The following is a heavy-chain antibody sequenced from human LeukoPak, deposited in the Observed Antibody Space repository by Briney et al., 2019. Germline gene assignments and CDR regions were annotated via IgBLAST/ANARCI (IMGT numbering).Heavy chain of an antibody. D-gene: IGHD6-13*01. V-gene: IGHV1-2*04. CDR3: ARSGYSSSWYVDY. CDR1: GYTFTGYY. J-gene: IGHJ4*02. CDR2: INPNSGGT. Sequence: ASVKVSCKASGYTFTGYYMHWVRQAPGQGLEWMGWINPNSGGTNYAQKFQGWVTMTRDTSISTAYMELSRLRSDDTAVYYCARSGYSSSWYVDYWGQGTLVTVSS.